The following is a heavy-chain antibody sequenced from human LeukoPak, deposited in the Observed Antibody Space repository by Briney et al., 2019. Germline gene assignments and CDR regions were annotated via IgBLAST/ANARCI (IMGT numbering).Heavy chain of an antibody. CDR2: IGGAGGST. Sequence: PGGSLRLSCAASGFTFSSYAMSWVRQVPGKGLEWVSAIGGAGGSTYYADSVRGRFTISRDDSKNTLYLQMNSLRAEDTAVYYCARREQPWYGYYYGMDVWGQGTTVTVSS. J-gene: IGHJ6*02. CDR3: ARREQPWYGYYYGMDV. D-gene: IGHD1-26*01. CDR1: GFTFSSYA. V-gene: IGHV3-23*01.